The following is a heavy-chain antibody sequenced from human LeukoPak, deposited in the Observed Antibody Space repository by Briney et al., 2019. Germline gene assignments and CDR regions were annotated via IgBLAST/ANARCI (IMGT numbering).Heavy chain of an antibody. Sequence: KPSETLSLNSAGYGGAFYCFYWGRLPPPPGQGREGIGEINHSGSTNYNPSLKSRVTISVDTSKNQFSLKLSSVTAADTAVYYCAREVVVAAGHDYWGQGTLVTVSS. D-gene: IGHD2-15*01. CDR2: INHSGST. CDR3: AREVVVAAGHDY. J-gene: IGHJ4*02. CDR1: GGAFYCFY. V-gene: IGHV4-34*01.